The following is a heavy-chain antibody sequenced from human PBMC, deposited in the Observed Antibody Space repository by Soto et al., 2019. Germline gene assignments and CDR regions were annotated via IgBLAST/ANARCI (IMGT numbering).Heavy chain of an antibody. CDR2: ISGSGGST. Sequence: EVQLLESGGGLVQPGGSLRLSCAASGFTFSSYAMSWVRQAPGKGLEWVSAISGSGGSTYYADSVKGRFTISRDNSKNTLYLQMNSLRAEDTAVYYCAKIHDYDFWSGYPGGLMYYYYMDVWGKGTTVTVSS. CDR3: AKIHDYDFWSGYPGGLMYYYYMDV. D-gene: IGHD3-3*01. CDR1: GFTFSSYA. J-gene: IGHJ6*03. V-gene: IGHV3-23*01.